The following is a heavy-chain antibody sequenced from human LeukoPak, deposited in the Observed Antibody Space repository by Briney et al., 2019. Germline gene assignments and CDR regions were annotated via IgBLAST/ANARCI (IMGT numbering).Heavy chain of an antibody. CDR1: GGSISSYY. J-gene: IGHJ4*02. D-gene: IGHD5-12*01. Sequence: PSETLSLTCTVSGGSISSYYWSWIRQPPAKGLEWIGYIYYSGSTNYNPSLKSRVTISVDTSKNQFSLKLSSVTAADTAVYYCAGYSGYDYSVDYWGQGTLVTVSS. CDR3: AGYSGYDYSVDY. CDR2: IYYSGST. V-gene: IGHV4-59*01.